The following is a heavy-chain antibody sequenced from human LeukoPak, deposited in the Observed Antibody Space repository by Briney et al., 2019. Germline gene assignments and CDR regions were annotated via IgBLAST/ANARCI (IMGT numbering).Heavy chain of an antibody. CDR2: ISSSSSYI. CDR3: ARGATTRIDY. CDR1: GFTFSSYS. V-gene: IGHV3-21*01. Sequence: GGSLRLSSAASGFTFSSYSMNWVRQAPGKGLEWVSSISSSSSYIYYADSVKGRFTISRDNAKNSLYLQMNSLRAEDTAVYYCARGATTRIDYWGQGTLVTVSS. J-gene: IGHJ4*02. D-gene: IGHD1-26*01.